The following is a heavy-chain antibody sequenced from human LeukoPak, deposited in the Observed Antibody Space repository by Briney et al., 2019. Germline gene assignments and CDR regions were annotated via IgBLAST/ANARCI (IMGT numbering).Heavy chain of an antibody. J-gene: IGHJ6*03. CDR2: IYTSGSA. CDR3: ASHIAARPSYMDV. Sequence: PSETLSLPCTVSGGPINRYYWSWIRQPAGRGLEWIGRIYTSGSANYNPSRKGRVTMSVDPSKNQFSLKLSSVTAADTAVYYCASHIAARPSYMDVWGKGTTVTVSS. CDR1: GGPINRYY. D-gene: IGHD6-6*01. V-gene: IGHV4-4*07.